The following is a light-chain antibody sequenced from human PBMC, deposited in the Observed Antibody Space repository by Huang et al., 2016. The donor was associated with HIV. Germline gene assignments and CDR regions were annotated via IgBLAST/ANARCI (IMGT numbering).Light chain of an antibody. CDR2: DAS. Sequence: EIALTQSPATLSLSPGDRATLSCRASQNVWRDLAWDQQKPGQAPRLLVYDASNRATGIPARFSGSGSGTDFTLTIGSLDPADVAVYYCQQRRNWPWTFGQGTKVEIK. CDR3: QQRRNWPWT. J-gene: IGKJ1*01. V-gene: IGKV3-11*01. CDR1: QNVWRD.